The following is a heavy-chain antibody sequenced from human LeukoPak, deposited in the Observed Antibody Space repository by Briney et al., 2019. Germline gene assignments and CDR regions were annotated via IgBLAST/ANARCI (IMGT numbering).Heavy chain of an antibody. CDR3: ARRGGRGSSYWFDP. V-gene: IGHV4-61*01. J-gene: IGHJ5*02. CDR2: VYYSGST. Sequence: SETLSLTCTVSGGSVSSGTYYWSWIRQPSGKGLEWIGYVYYSGSTNYNPFVKSRVTLSIDTSNNQFSLRLSSVTAADTAVYYCARRGGRGSSYWFDPWGQGTLVTVSS. D-gene: IGHD1-26*01. CDR1: GGSVSSGTYY.